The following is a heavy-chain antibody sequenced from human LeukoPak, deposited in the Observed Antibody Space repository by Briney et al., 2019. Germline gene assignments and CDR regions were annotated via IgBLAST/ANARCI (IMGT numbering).Heavy chain of an antibody. D-gene: IGHD3-16*01. J-gene: IGHJ3*02. CDR1: GFTFSSYE. Sequence: GGSLRLSCAASGFTFSSYEMIWVRQAPGKGLEWVSYISSSGSTIYYADSVKGRFTISRDNAKNSLYLQMNSLRAEDTAVYYCARDTYDYVWGSPDAFHIWGQGTMVTVSS. V-gene: IGHV3-48*03. CDR2: ISSSGSTI. CDR3: ARDTYDYVWGSPDAFHI.